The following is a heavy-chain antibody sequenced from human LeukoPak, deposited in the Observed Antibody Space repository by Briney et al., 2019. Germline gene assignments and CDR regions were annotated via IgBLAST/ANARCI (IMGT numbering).Heavy chain of an antibody. CDR3: ARSNSYYDSSGYYQH. Sequence: ASVKVSCKDSGYTFTSYAMQWVRQAPGQRLEWMGWINAGNGNTKYSQKFQGRVTITRDTSASTAYMELSSLRSEDTAVYYCARSNSYYDSSGYYQHWGQGTLVTVSS. CDR2: INAGNGNT. D-gene: IGHD3-22*01. J-gene: IGHJ1*01. CDR1: GYTFTSYA. V-gene: IGHV1-3*01.